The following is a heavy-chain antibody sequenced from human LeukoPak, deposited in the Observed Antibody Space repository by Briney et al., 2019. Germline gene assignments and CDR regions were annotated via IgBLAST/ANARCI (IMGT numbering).Heavy chain of an antibody. J-gene: IGHJ4*02. V-gene: IGHV3-48*03. CDR1: GFTFSSYE. CDR2: ISSGGTII. Sequence: GRSLRLSCAASGFTFSSYEMSWVRQAPGKGLEWVSYISSGGTIIYYADSMKGRFTISRDNSKNTLYLLMNSLRAEDTAVYYCARGQRRHIDMAPSFDYWGQGTLVTVSS. CDR3: ARGQRRHIDMAPSFDY. D-gene: IGHD5-24*01.